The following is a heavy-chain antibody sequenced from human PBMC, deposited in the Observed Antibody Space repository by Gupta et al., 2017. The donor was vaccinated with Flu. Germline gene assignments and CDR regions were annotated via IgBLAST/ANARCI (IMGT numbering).Heavy chain of an antibody. J-gene: IGHJ4*02. CDR3: AKDFRALVAAAALLH. V-gene: IGHV3-30*18. CDR1: GFTFSSYG. D-gene: IGHD6-13*01. CDR2: ISYDGSNK. Sequence: STGGVVQPGRSLRLSCAASGFTFSSYGMHWVRQAPGKGLEWVAVISYDGSNKYYADSVKGRFTISRDNSKNTLYLQMNSLRAEDTAVYYCAKDFRALVAAAALLHWGQGTLVTVSS.